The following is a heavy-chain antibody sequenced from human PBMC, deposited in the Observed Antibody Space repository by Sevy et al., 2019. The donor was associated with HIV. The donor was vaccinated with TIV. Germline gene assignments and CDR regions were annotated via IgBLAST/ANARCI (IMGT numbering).Heavy chain of an antibody. Sequence: ASVKVSCKVSGISLTEASMNWVRQTPGKGLEWVGGHAPDGGETFYAQKFQGRVTMTEDTSSDTAYMDLSSLKSEDTAMYFCTTKDSAAPGTDYFQFWGQGTLVTVSS. J-gene: IGHJ1*01. D-gene: IGHD6-13*01. CDR3: TTKDSAAPGTDYFQF. CDR1: GISLTEAS. V-gene: IGHV1-24*01. CDR2: HAPDGGET.